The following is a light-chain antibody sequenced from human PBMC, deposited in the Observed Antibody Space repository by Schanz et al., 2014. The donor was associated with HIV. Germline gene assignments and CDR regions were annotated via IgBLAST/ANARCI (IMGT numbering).Light chain of an antibody. CDR3: AAWDDSLNGVI. J-gene: IGLJ2*01. Sequence: QSVLTQPPSASGTPGQTVTISCSGSSSNIGTNGVNWYQQFPGKAPKLLIYSGNQRPSGVPDRFSGSKSGTSASLAISGLQSEDEADYYCAAWDDSLNGVIFGGGTKLTVL. CDR2: SGN. V-gene: IGLV1-44*01. CDR1: SSNIGTNG.